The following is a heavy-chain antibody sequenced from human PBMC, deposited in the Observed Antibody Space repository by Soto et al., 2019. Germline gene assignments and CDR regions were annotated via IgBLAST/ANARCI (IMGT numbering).Heavy chain of an antibody. CDR3: AKGDSTVVDGFDI. D-gene: IGHD4-17*01. J-gene: IGHJ3*02. CDR2: TSGSGGNT. V-gene: IGHV3-23*01. CDR1: GFSFISYA. Sequence: EVQLLESGGGSVQPGGSLRLSCAASGFSFISYAMSWVRQSPGKGLEWVSGTSGSGGNTYHADSVRGRFTIPRDNSKNTLYLQMNSVRPEDTAVYYCAKGDSTVVDGFDIWGQGTMVTVSS.